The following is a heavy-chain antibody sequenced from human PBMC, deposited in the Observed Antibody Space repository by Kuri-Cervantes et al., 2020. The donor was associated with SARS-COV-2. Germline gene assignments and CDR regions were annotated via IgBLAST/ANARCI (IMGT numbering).Heavy chain of an antibody. CDR1: GFTFSSYG. CDR3: ARDFSWRDPDYYYYGMDV. V-gene: IGHV3-30*03. J-gene: IGHJ6*02. Sequence: GGSPRLSCAASGFTFSSYGMHWVRQAPGKGLEWVAVISYDGSNKYYADSVKGRFTISRDNSKNTLYLQMNSLRAEDTAVYYCARDFSWRDPDYYYYGMDVWGQGTTVTVSS. D-gene: IGHD6-13*01. CDR2: ISYDGSNK.